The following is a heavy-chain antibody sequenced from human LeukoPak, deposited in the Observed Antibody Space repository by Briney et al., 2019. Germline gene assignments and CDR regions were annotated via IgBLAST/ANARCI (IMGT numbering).Heavy chain of an antibody. V-gene: IGHV3-23*01. CDR1: GFSFSIYA. D-gene: IGHD4-23*01. CDR2: ISPGGDTI. Sequence: PGGSLRLSCAASGFSFSIYAMSWVRQAPGKGLEWVSAISPGGDTIYYLDSVKGRFTISRDNSKNTLYLQMNSLRAEDTAVYYCARRTTVVAPAPFDHWGQGTLVTVSS. CDR3: ARRTTVVAPAPFDH. J-gene: IGHJ4*02.